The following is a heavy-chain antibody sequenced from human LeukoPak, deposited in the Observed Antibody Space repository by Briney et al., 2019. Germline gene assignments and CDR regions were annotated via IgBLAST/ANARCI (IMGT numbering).Heavy chain of an antibody. CDR1: GFSFSSHW. V-gene: IGHV3-74*01. J-gene: IGHJ4*02. CDR2: INSDGSST. CDR3: ARAGVGATTDY. Sequence: GGSLRLSCAASGFSFSSHWMHWVRQAPGKGLVWVSRINSDGSSTNYADSVKGRFSISRDNGKNTLYLQMNSLRVDDTAVYYCARAGVGATTDYWGQGTLVSVSS. D-gene: IGHD1-26*01.